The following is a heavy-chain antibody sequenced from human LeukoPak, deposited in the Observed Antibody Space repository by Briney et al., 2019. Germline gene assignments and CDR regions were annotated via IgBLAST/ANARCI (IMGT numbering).Heavy chain of an antibody. J-gene: IGHJ4*02. V-gene: IGHV1-18*04. CDR2: ISGYNGNT. CDR1: GYTFSSYG. D-gene: IGHD6-19*01. CDR3: ARDVSGWSYFDY. Sequence: GASVTVSCTASGYTFSSYGISWVRQAPGQGLEWMGWISGYNGNTNCAQKLQGRVTMTTDTSTSTAYMELRSLRSDDTAVYYCARDVSGWSYFDYWGQGTLVTVSS.